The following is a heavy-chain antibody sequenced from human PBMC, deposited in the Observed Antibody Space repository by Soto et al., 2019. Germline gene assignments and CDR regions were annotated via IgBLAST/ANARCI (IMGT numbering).Heavy chain of an antibody. CDR3: ARVAYICYGADV. D-gene: IGHD5-12*01. CDR2: MNPNSGNT. Sequence: VQLVQSGAEVKKPGASVKVSCKASGYTFTSYDINWVRQDTGQGLEWMGWMNPNSGNTGYAQKFQGRVTMTRNTSISTAYMELSSLRSDDTAVYYCARVAYICYGADVWGQGTTVTVSS. J-gene: IGHJ6*02. CDR1: GYTFTSYD. V-gene: IGHV1-8*01.